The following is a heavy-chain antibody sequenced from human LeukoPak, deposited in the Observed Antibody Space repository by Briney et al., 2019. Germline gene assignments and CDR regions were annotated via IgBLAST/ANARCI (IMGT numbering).Heavy chain of an antibody. CDR2: IYPGDSDP. J-gene: IGHJ4*02. CDR3: ARRSGTYFGTTGYLYFFDY. D-gene: IGHD3-22*01. Sequence: GESLKISCQGSGYSFTSYWIGWVRQMPGGGLEWMGIIYPGDSDPRYSPSFQGQVTISADKSMSTAYLQWSSLKASDTAMYYCARRSGTYFGTTGYLYFFDYWGQGTLVTASS. V-gene: IGHV5-51*01. CDR1: GYSFTSYW.